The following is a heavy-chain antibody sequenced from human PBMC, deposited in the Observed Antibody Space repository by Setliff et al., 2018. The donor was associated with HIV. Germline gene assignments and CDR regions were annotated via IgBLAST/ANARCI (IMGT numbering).Heavy chain of an antibody. CDR2: IYTSGST. CDR3: ARILISYGSGTHKYFDY. D-gene: IGHD3-10*01. Sequence: SETLSLTCTVSGGSFSDYYRSWIRQPPGKGLEWIGYIYTSGSTNYNPSLKSRVTISLDTSKNQFSLKVNSVTAADTATYYCARILISYGSGTHKYFDYWGQGTVVTVSS. J-gene: IGHJ4*02. V-gene: IGHV4-4*09. CDR1: GGSFSDYY.